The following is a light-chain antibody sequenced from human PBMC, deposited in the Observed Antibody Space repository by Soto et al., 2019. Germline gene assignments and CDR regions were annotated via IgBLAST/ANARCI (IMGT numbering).Light chain of an antibody. CDR1: QSVSSN. CDR3: QQYNNWPYT. CDR2: GAS. Sequence: EIVMTQSPATLAVSPRERAALSCRASQSVSSNFAWYQQKPGQAPRLLIYGASSRATGTPARFSGSGSGTEFTLTISSLQSEDFAVYYCQQYNNWPYTFGLGTKLEIK. J-gene: IGKJ2*01. V-gene: IGKV3-15*01.